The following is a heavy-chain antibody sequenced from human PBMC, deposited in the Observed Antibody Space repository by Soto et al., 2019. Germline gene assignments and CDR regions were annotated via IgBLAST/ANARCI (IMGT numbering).Heavy chain of an antibody. D-gene: IGHD4-17*01. CDR3: AKHDGTVTLNWFDP. Sequence: PSETLSLTCRVSGGSINYGPYYWGWIRQPPGRGMEWIGSVYYGGSTYYNPSLKSRVTISVDTSKNQFSLRLSSVTAADTAVYYCAKHDGTVTLNWFDPWGQGTLVTVSS. J-gene: IGHJ5*02. V-gene: IGHV4-39*01. CDR1: GGSINYGPYY. CDR2: VYYGGST.